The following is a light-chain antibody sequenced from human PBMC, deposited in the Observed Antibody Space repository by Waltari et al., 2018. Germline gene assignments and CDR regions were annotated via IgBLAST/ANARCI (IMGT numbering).Light chain of an antibody. CDR1: NSDGGTYTY. Sequence: QSALTQPASVSGSPGQWIPISCPGSNSDGGTYTYVSWYQQHPVKAPKLMIYDVSKRPSGVSVRFSGSKSGNPASLTISGLQAEDEADYYCSSYTSSSTLVFGGGTKVTVL. V-gene: IGLV2-14*01. J-gene: IGLJ3*02. CDR3: SSYTSSSTLV. CDR2: DVS.